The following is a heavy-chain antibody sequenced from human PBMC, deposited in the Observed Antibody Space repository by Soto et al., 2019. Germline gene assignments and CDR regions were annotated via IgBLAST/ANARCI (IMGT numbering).Heavy chain of an antibody. D-gene: IGHD3-9*01. J-gene: IGHJ4*02. CDR1: GFTFSSYW. CDR3: ARGPGGPSYYDILTGYYSLPFPIDY. V-gene: IGHV3-74*01. CDR2: INSDGSST. Sequence: GGSLRLSCAASGFTFSSYWMHWVRQAPGKGLVWVSRINSDGSSTSYADSVKGRFTISRDNAKNTLYLQMNSLRAEDTAVYYCARGPGGPSYYDILTGYYSLPFPIDYWGQGTLVTVSS.